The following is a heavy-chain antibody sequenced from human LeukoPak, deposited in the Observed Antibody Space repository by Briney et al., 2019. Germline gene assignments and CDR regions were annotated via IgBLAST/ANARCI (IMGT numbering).Heavy chain of an antibody. Sequence: SETLSLTCAVYGGSFSGYYWSWIRQPPGKGLEWIGEINHSGSTNYNPSLKSRVTISVDTSKNQFSLKLSSVTAADTAVYYCARGGGLVLGYCSGGSCYRLKAYFDYWGQGTLVTVSS. CDR3: ARGGGLVLGYCSGGSCYRLKAYFDY. CDR1: GGSFSGYY. J-gene: IGHJ4*02. CDR2: INHSGST. D-gene: IGHD2-15*01. V-gene: IGHV4-34*01.